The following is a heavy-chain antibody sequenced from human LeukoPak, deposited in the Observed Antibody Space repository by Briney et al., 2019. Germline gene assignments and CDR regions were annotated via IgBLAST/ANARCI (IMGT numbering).Heavy chain of an antibody. CDR3: ARHPGNDFGDYETD. CDR2: IYYSGST. Sequence: PPETLSLTCTLSGGYISNNYGSWIRHPPGKGLEWIGYIYYSGSTNYNPSLNSRVTISVDTSKNQFCMKLSSVTATETAVYYCARHPGNDFGDYETDWGQGTLVTVSS. J-gene: IGHJ4*02. D-gene: IGHD4-17*01. CDR1: GGYISNNY. V-gene: IGHV4-59*08.